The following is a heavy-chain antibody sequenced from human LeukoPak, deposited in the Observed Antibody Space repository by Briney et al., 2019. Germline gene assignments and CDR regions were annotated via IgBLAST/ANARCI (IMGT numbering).Heavy chain of an antibody. CDR3: AKVDSSSWSFDY. Sequence: GGSLRLSCAASGFTFSSHWMTWVRQAPGKGLEWVASVKQDVNEKYYVDSVKGRFTISRDNAKNSLFLQMNSLRVEDTAVYYCAKVDSSSWSFDYWGQGTLVTVSS. CDR2: VKQDVNEK. V-gene: IGHV3-7*03. J-gene: IGHJ4*02. D-gene: IGHD6-13*01. CDR1: GFTFSSHW.